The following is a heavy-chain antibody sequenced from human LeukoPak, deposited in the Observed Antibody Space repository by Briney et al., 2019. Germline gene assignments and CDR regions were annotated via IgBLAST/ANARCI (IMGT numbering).Heavy chain of an antibody. Sequence: ASVKVSCKASGYTFTSYDINWVRQATGQGLEWMGWMNPNSGNTGYAQKFQGRVTITRNTSISTAYMELSRLTSDDTAVYYCAGRNGELVDVWGQGTTVTVSS. CDR3: AGRNGELVDV. V-gene: IGHV1-8*03. D-gene: IGHD3-10*01. CDR2: MNPNSGNT. CDR1: GYTFTSYD. J-gene: IGHJ6*02.